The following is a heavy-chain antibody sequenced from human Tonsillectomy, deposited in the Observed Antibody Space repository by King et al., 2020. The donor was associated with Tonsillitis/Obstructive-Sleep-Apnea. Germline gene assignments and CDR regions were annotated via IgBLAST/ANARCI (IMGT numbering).Heavy chain of an antibody. D-gene: IGHD6-6*01. J-gene: IGHJ6*03. CDR2: IIPIFGKQ. CDR1: GGTFSSYA. V-gene: IGHV1-69*12. Sequence: VQLVQSGAEVKKPGSSVKVSCKASGGTFSSYAISWVRQAPGQGLEWMGGIIPIFGKQSYAQKFQGRVTITADESTRTAYMELSSLRSEDTAVYYCATYSSSSYYYYYMDVWGKGTTVTVSS. CDR3: ATYSSSSYYYYYMDV.